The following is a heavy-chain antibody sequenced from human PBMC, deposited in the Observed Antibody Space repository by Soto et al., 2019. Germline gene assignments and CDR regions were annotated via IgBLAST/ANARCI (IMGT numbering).Heavy chain of an antibody. J-gene: IGHJ4*02. CDR2: IKSRTDGGTT. Sequence: GSLRLSCAASGFTFSNAWMNWVRQAPGKGLEWVGRIKSRTDGGTTDYAAPVKGRFTISRDDSKNTLYLQMNSLKTEDTAVYYCTTAKGRSGYDSHSFDYWGQGTLVTVSS. CDR1: GFTFSNAW. V-gene: IGHV3-15*07. D-gene: IGHD5-12*01. CDR3: TTAKGRSGYDSHSFDY.